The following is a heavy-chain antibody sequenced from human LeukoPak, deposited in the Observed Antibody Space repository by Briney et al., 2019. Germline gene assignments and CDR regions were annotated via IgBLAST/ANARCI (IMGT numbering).Heavy chain of an antibody. CDR2: INANSGGT. CDR1: GYTFTGYY. CDR3: ASPLGYSGYDYDFDY. J-gene: IGHJ4*02. V-gene: IGHV1-2*02. D-gene: IGHD5-12*01. Sequence: GASVKVSCKASGYTFTGYYMHWVRQAPGQGLEWMGWINANSGGTNYAQKCQGRVTMTRDTSISTAYMELSRLRSDDTAVYYCASPLGYSGYDYDFDYWGQGTLVTVSS.